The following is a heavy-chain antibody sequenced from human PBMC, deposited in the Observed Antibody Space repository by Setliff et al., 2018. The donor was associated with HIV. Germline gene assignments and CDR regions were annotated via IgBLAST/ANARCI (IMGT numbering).Heavy chain of an antibody. D-gene: IGHD3-16*01. V-gene: IGHV3-30*02. Sequence: LRETLSLSCAASGFTFSYFGMHWVRQAPGKGLEWVAFIQYDGRKNNYADSVKGRFTISRDNSRNTVFLQMNNLRTEDTAVYYCAKDQGRVNDHWGLGALVTVSS. CDR2: IQYDGRKN. CDR3: AKDQGRVNDH. J-gene: IGHJ4*02. CDR1: GFTFSYFG.